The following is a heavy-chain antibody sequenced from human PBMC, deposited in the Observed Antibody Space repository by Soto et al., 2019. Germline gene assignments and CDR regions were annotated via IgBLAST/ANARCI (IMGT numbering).Heavy chain of an antibody. V-gene: IGHV4-59*01. CDR2: IYFTGST. CDR3: ARGSCSSASCYTGDC. CDR1: GDTIGSYY. J-gene: IGHJ4*02. Sequence: SETLFLTCTVSGDTIGSYYWSWIRQPPGKGLEWIGYIYFTGSTNYNPSLKSRVTISVDTSKNQFSLKLSSVTAADTAVYYCARGSCSSASCYTGDCWGQGTLVTVSS. D-gene: IGHD2-2*02.